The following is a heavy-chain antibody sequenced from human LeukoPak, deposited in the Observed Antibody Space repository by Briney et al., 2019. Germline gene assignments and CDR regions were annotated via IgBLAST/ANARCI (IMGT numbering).Heavy chain of an antibody. J-gene: IGHJ1*01. CDR1: GFTFSSYG. D-gene: IGHD2-21*01. CDR3: AKSTQFLYSGYFQH. Sequence: GGSLRLSCAASGFTFSSYGMHWVRQAPGKGLEWVAFIRYDGSNKYYADSVKGRFTISRDNSKNTLYLQMNSLRAEDAAVYYCAKSTQFLYSGYFQHWGQGTLVTVSS. CDR2: IRYDGSNK. V-gene: IGHV3-30*02.